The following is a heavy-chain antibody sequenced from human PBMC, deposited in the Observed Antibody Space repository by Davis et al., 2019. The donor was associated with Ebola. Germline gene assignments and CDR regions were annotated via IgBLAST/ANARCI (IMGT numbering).Heavy chain of an antibody. V-gene: IGHV1-8*01. D-gene: IGHD3-10*01. CDR1: GYTFTSYD. Sequence: ASVKVSCKASGYTFTSYDINWVRQATGQGLEWMGWMNPNSGNTGYAQKFQGRVTMTRNTSISTAYMELSSLRSEDTAVYYCARGNYGSGSYSYYYYGMDVWGQGTTVTVSS. CDR3: ARGNYGSGSYSYYYYGMDV. J-gene: IGHJ6*02. CDR2: MNPNSGNT.